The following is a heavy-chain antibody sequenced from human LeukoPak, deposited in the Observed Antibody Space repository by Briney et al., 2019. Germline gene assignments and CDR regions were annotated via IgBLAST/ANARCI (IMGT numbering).Heavy chain of an antibody. CDR1: GDSISSYY. J-gene: IGHJ5*02. Sequence: PSETLSLTCAVSGDSISSYYWSWVRQPPGKGLEWIGNIYYSGSTSYNPSLKSRVTISVDTSKNQFSLKLSSVTAADTAVYYCARSVRRLYGSGRSNWFDPWGQGTLVTVSS. CDR3: ARSVRRLYGSGRSNWFDP. V-gene: IGHV4-59*12. CDR2: IYYSGST. D-gene: IGHD3-10*01.